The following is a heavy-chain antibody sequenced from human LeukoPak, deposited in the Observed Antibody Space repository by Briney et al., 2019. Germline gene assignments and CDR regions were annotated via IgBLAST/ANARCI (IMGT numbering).Heavy chain of an antibody. J-gene: IGHJ5*01. CDR2: INPKNGDT. V-gene: IGHV1-2*02. CDR1: GYTFTAYY. D-gene: IGHD2-21*01. Sequence: ASLKVSCKASGYTFTAYYIHWVRQAPGQGLEWLGLINPKNGDTRYAQNFRGRVTMTRDTSINTAYMDLSGLTPDDAAVYYCARDIPHNCFDSWGQGTLVTVSP. CDR3: ARDIPHNCFDS.